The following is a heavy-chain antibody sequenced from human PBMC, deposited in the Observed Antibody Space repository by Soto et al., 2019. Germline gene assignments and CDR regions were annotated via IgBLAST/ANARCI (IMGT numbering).Heavy chain of an antibody. CDR1: GFTFTSSA. D-gene: IGHD1-20*01. J-gene: IGHJ5*02. V-gene: IGHV1-58*01. CDR3: AAEAPLYNWNDDNWFDP. CDR2: IVVGSGNT. Sequence: GASVKVSCKASGFTFTSSAVQWVRQARGQRLEWIGWIVVGSGNTNYAQKFQERVTITRDMSTSTAYMELSSLRSEDTAVYYCAAEAPLYNWNDDNWFDPWGQGTLVTVSS.